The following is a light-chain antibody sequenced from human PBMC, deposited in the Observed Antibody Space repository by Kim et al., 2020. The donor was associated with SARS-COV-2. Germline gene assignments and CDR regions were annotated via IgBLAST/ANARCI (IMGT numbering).Light chain of an antibody. CDR3: QQTFSTQYS. CDR1: QSVSIN. J-gene: IGKJ2*03. Sequence: SASVGDRVTITCRATQSVSINLNWYQQRPGKAPRLLIYGASTLQSGVPSRFSGSVSGTGFTLTISSLQPEDFAIYYCQQTFSTQYSFGQGTKLEI. CDR2: GAS. V-gene: IGKV1-39*01.